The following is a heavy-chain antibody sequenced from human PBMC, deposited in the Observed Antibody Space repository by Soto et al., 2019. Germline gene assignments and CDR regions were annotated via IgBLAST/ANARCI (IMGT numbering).Heavy chain of an antibody. J-gene: IGHJ6*02. V-gene: IGHV1-18*01. CDR3: ARDNGFGESDV. CDR2: ISAYNGNT. D-gene: IGHD3-10*01. Sequence: QVQLVQSGAEVKKPGASVKVSCKASGYSFTSYGISWVRQAPGQGLEWMGWISAYNGNTNYAQKLQGRVTMTTDTSTGTADMELRGRRSDDTAVYYCARDNGFGESDVWGQGTTVTVS. CDR1: GYSFTSYG.